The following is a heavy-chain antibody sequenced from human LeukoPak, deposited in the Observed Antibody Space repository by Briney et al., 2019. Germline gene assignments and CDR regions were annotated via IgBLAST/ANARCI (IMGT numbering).Heavy chain of an antibody. J-gene: IGHJ3*02. CDR3: ARRTTLKDDAFDI. CDR1: GGSISSSNW. D-gene: IGHD4-17*01. CDR2: IYHSGST. V-gene: IGHV4-4*02. Sequence: PSETLSLTCAVSGGSISSSNWWSWVRPPPGKGLEWIGEIYHSGSTNYNPSLKSRVTISVDKSKNQFSLKLSSVTAADTAVYYCARRTTLKDDAFDIWGQGTMVTVSS.